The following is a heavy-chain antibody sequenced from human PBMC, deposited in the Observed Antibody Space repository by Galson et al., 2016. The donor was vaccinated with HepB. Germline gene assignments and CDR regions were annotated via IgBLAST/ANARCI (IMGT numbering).Heavy chain of an antibody. V-gene: IGHV5-51*01. CDR1: GYKFTGKW. Sequence: QSGAEVKKPGESLKISCTTSGYKFTGKWIGWVRQKPGKGLEWMGLIYPGDSDTRYSPSFQGQVTISADNATNTAHLQWGSLKASDTATYYCARSACSGGACYSFWYFDIWGRGTPVTVSS. CDR3: ARSACSGGACYSFWYFDI. J-gene: IGHJ2*01. D-gene: IGHD2-15*01. CDR2: IYPGDSDT.